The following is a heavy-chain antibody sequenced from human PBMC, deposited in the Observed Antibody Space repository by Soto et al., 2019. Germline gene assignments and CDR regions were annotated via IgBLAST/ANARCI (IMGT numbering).Heavy chain of an antibody. CDR3: WRWEEYGNTTGTFDD. J-gene: IGHJ4*02. D-gene: IGHD6-6*01. CDR2: ISAYNGNT. CDR1: VYTFTSYG. V-gene: IGHV1-18*01. Sequence: ASVKVSCKASVYTFTSYGISWVRQAPGQGLEWMGWISAYNGNTNYAQKLQGRVTMTTDTSTSTAYMALTSLSSNDTLRYYWWRWEEYGNTTGTFDDSGQGTLVTDSS.